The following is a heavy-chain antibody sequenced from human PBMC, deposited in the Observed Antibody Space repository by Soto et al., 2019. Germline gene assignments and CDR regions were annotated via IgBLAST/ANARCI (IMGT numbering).Heavy chain of an antibody. CDR2: INHSGST. D-gene: IGHD3-22*01. CDR3: ARAAKYSSGYYYVIDY. CDR1: GGSFSGYY. J-gene: IGHJ4*02. Sequence: SETLSLTCAVYGGSFSGYYWSWIRQPPGKGLEWIGEINHSGSTNYNPSLKSRVTISVDTSKNQFSLKLSSVTAADTAVYYCARAAKYSSGYYYVIDYWGQGTLVTVSS. V-gene: IGHV4-34*01.